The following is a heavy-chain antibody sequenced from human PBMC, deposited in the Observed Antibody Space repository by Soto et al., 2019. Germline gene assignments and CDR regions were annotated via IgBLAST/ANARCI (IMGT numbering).Heavy chain of an antibody. CDR2: IKSKTDGGTT. V-gene: IGHV3-15*01. J-gene: IGHJ6*03. D-gene: IGHD2-15*01. Sequence: GGSLRLSCAASGFTFSNAWMSWVRQAPGKGLEWVGRIKSKTDGGTTDYAAPVKGRFTISRDDSKNTLYLQMNSLKTEDTAVYYCTTVLRYCSGGSCNYLDLSSQDHYYMDVWGKGTTVTVSS. CDR3: TTVLRYCSGGSCNYLDLSSQDHYYMDV. CDR1: GFTFSNAW.